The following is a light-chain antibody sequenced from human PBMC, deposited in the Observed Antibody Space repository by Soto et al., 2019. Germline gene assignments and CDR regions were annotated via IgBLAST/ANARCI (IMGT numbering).Light chain of an antibody. CDR3: QHYNSYWT. CDR2: KAS. J-gene: IGKJ1*01. V-gene: IGKV1-5*03. Sequence: DIHMTQSPSTLSASVECRVTITCRASQSISSWLAWYQQKPGKAPKLLIYKASSLESGVPSRFSGSGSGTEFTLTTSSLPPDDFATYYCQHYNSYWTFGQGTKVDIK. CDR1: QSISSW.